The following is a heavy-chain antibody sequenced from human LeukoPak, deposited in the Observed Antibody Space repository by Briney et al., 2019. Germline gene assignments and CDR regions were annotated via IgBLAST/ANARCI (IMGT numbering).Heavy chain of an antibody. V-gene: IGHV1-2*02. J-gene: IGHJ4*02. CDR3: ARDPMPRITIFGVVIPN. Sequence: ASVKVSCKASGYTFTGYYMHWVRQAPGQGLEWMGWINPNSGGTNYAQKFQGRVTMTRDTSISTAYMELGRLRSDDTAVYYCARDPMPRITIFGVVIPNWGQGTLVTVSS. CDR2: INPNSGGT. D-gene: IGHD3-3*01. CDR1: GYTFTGYY.